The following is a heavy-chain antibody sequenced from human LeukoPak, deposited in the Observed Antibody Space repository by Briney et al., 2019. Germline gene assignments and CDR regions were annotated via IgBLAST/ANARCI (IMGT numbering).Heavy chain of an antibody. Sequence: SVKVSCKASGGTFSSYAISWVRQAPGQGLEWMGGIIPIFGTANYAQKFQGRVTITADESTSTAYMELSSLRSEDTAVYYCARATTVTKVAAWRNWFDSWGQGTLVTVSS. CDR2: IIPIFGTA. CDR1: GGTFSSYA. V-gene: IGHV1-69*01. D-gene: IGHD4-17*01. CDR3: ARATTVTKVAAWRNWFDS. J-gene: IGHJ5*01.